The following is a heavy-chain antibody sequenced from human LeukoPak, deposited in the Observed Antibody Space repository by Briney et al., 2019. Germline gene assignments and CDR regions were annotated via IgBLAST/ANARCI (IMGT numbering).Heavy chain of an antibody. CDR1: GYTFTSYG. Sequence: GASVKVSCKASGYTFTSYGISWVRQAPGQGLEWMGWINPNSGGTNYAQKFQGRVTMTRDTSISTAYMELSRLRSDDTAVYYCARDDYDSSPRVGDAFDIWGQGTMVTVSS. CDR2: INPNSGGT. V-gene: IGHV1-2*02. D-gene: IGHD3-22*01. CDR3: ARDDYDSSPRVGDAFDI. J-gene: IGHJ3*02.